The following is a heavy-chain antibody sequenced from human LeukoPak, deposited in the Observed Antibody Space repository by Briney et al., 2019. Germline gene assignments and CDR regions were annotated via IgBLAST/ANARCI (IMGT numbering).Heavy chain of an antibody. J-gene: IGHJ4*02. D-gene: IGHD6-13*01. V-gene: IGHV3-30*18. CDR3: AKGGSRGYSSSFFDY. Sequence: GRSLRLSCAASGFTFSSYGMHWVRQAPGKGLEWVAVISYDGSNKYYADSVKGRFTISRDNSKNTLYLQMNSLRAEDTAVYYCAKGGSRGYSSSFFDYWGQGTLVTVSP. CDR2: ISYDGSNK. CDR1: GFTFSSYG.